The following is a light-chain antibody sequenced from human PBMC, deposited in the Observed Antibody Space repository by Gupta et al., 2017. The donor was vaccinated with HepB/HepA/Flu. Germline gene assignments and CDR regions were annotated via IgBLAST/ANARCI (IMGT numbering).Light chain of an antibody. CDR1: QGITND. CDR2: GAS. Sequence: IQMTQSPSSLSASVGDRVTITRRASQGITNDLGWYQQKPGKAPKRLIYGASNLQSGVPSRFSGSGSGTEFTLTISSLQPEDFATYFCRQHSSYPWTFGQGTKVEIK. J-gene: IGKJ1*01. CDR3: RQHSSYPWT. V-gene: IGKV1-17*01.